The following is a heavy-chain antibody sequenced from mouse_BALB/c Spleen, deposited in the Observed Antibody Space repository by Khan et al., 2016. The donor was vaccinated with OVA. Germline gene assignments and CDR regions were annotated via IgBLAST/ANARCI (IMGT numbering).Heavy chain of an antibody. CDR2: INPSNDYS. Sequence: QVQLQQSGAELARPGASVKMSCKASGYIFTNYMMHWVKQRPGQGLEWIGDINPSNDYSNYNQNFKDKATLTADNSSSTAYMQLSSLTSEDSAVCYCARGGYGSFGFWGQGTLVTVSA. CDR3: ARGGYGSFGF. CDR1: GYIFTNYM. D-gene: IGHD1-1*01. J-gene: IGHJ3*01. V-gene: IGHV1-4*01.